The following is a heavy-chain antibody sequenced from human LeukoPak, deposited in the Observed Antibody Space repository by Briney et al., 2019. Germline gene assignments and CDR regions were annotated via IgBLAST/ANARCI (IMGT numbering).Heavy chain of an antibody. J-gene: IGHJ4*02. CDR1: GGSISSYY. CDR2: IYYSGST. CDR3: ARYYYESSGYYVLDY. V-gene: IGHV4-59*01. Sequence: SEAPSLTCTVSGGSISSYYWSWIRQPPGKGLEWIGYIYYSGSTNYNPSLKSRVTISVDTSRNQFSLKLSTLTAADTAVYNCARYYYESSGYYVLDYWGQGTLVTVSS. D-gene: IGHD3-22*01.